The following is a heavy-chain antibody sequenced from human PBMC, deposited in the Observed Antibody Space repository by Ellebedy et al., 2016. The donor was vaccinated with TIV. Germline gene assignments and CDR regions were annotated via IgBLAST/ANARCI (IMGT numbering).Heavy chain of an antibody. CDR1: GVSITSHF. D-gene: IGHD3-22*01. CDR3: ARHGPQWFDAFDL. Sequence: SETLSLTCAVSGVSITSHFWTWIRQPAGGGLEWIGRLHPSVTPNYNPSLKSRVIMSRDTSKDQFSLKLSSVTAADTAVYYCARHGPQWFDAFDLWGQGTLVTVSS. V-gene: IGHV4-4*07. CDR2: LHPSVTP. J-gene: IGHJ3*01.